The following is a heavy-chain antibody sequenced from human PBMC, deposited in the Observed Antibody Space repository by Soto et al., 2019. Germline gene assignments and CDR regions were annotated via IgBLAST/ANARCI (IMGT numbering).Heavy chain of an antibody. CDR3: ARNPLVPAAMQYGRVYFDY. CDR2: ISSSSSTI. V-gene: IGHV3-48*01. J-gene: IGHJ4*02. Sequence: GGSLRLSCAASGFTFSSYSMNWVRQAPGKGLEWVSYISSSSSTIYYADSVKGRFTISRDNAKNSLYLQMNSLRAEDTAVYYCARNPLVPAAMQYGRVYFDYWGQGTLVTVSS. CDR1: GFTFSSYS. D-gene: IGHD2-2*01.